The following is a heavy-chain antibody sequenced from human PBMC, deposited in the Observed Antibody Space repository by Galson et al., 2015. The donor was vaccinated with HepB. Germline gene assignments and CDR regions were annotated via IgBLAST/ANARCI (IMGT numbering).Heavy chain of an antibody. Sequence: SETLSLTCTVSGGSISSYYWSWIRQPPGKGLEWIGYIYYSGSTNYNPSLKSRVTISVDTSKNQFSLKLSSVTAADTAVYYCARHGFRWTTAPDAFDIWGQGTMVTVSS. CDR1: GGSISSYY. D-gene: IGHD4-23*01. V-gene: IGHV4-59*08. CDR2: IYYSGST. CDR3: ARHGFRWTTAPDAFDI. J-gene: IGHJ3*02.